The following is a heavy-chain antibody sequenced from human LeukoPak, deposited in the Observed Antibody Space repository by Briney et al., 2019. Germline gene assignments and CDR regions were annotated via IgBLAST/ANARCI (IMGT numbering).Heavy chain of an antibody. V-gene: IGHV4-4*07. CDR2: IYTSGST. Sequence: SETLSLTCTVSGGSISSYYWSWIQQPAGKGLEWIGRIYTSGSTNYSPSLKSRVTMSVDASKNQFSLKLSSVTAADTAVYYCAREKRVNYGSGSLDYWGQGTLVTVSS. J-gene: IGHJ4*02. CDR3: AREKRVNYGSGSLDY. D-gene: IGHD3-10*01. CDR1: GGSISSYY.